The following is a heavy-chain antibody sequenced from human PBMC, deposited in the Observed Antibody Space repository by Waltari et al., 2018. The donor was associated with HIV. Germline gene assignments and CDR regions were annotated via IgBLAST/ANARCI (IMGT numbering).Heavy chain of an antibody. J-gene: IGHJ4*02. CDR3: ATWGVTMIVVVIYYFDY. CDR2: ISGSGGST. Sequence: EVQLLESGGGLVQPGGSLRLSCAASGFTFSSYAMSWVRQAPGKGLEWVSTISGSGGSTYYADSVKGRFSISRDNSKNTLHLQMDNLRAEDTAVYYCATWGVTMIVVVIYYFDYWGQGTLVTVSS. CDR1: GFTFSSYA. V-gene: IGHV3-23*01. D-gene: IGHD3-22*01.